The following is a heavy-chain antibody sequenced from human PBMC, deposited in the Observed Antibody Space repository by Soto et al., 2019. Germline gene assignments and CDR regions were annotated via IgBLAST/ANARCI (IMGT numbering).Heavy chain of an antibody. V-gene: IGHV3-30-3*01. CDR3: ARDDYGMDV. CDR2: ISYDGSNK. J-gene: IGHJ6*02. Sequence: QVQLVESGGGMVQPGRSLRLSCAASGFTFSSYAMHWVRQAPGKGLEWVAVISYDGSNKYYADSVKGRFTISRDNSKNTLYLQMNSLRAEDTAVYYCARDDYGMDVWGQGTTVTVSS. CDR1: GFTFSSYA.